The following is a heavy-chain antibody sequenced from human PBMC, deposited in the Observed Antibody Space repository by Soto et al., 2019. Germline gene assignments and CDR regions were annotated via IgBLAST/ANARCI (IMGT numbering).Heavy chain of an antibody. J-gene: IGHJ6*02. CDR2: IYPGDSDT. D-gene: IGHD6-19*01. Sequence: PGESLKISCKGSGYSFTSYWIGWVRQMPGKGLEWMGIIYPGDSDTRYSPSFQGQVTISADKSISTAYLQWSSLKASDTAMYYCARQMAVAGSGVYGMDVWGQGTTVTVSS. V-gene: IGHV5-51*01. CDR3: ARQMAVAGSGVYGMDV. CDR1: GYSFTSYW.